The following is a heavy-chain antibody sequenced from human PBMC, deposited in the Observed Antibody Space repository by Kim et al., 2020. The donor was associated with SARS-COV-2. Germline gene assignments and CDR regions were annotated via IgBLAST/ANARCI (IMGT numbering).Heavy chain of an antibody. CDR1: GYSFTSYW. D-gene: IGHD3-3*01. CDR2: IYPGDSDT. CDR3: ARRATIFGVVRAFDI. Sequence: GASLKISCKGSGYSFTSYWIGWVRQMPGKGLEWMGIIYPGDSDTRYSPSFQGQVTISADKSISTAYLQWSSLKASDTAMYYCARRATIFGVVRAFDIWGQGTMVTVSS. J-gene: IGHJ3*02. V-gene: IGHV5-51*01.